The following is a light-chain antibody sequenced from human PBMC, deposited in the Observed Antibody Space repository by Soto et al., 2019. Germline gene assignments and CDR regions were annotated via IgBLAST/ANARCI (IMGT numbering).Light chain of an antibody. J-gene: IGKJ2*01. CDR1: QDIKNF. CDR3: QQYDNLPPYT. CDR2: DAS. V-gene: IGKV1-33*01. Sequence: DIQMTQSPSSLSASVGNRVTITCQASQDIKNFLNWYQQRPGKAPKLLMYDASDLETGVPSRFSGTGSGTDFTLTITNLQPEDIATYYCQQYDNLPPYTFGQGTKLEIK.